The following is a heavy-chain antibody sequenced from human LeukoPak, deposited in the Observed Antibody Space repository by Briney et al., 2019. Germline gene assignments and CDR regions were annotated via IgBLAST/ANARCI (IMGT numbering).Heavy chain of an antibody. D-gene: IGHD2-2*01. CDR3: ARGRTGAAALDS. CDR1: GGSFSGHY. V-gene: IGHV4-34*01. Sequence: SETLSLTCAVYGGSFSGHYWTWIRQPPGKGLEWIGESTHSGSTNNNPSLKSRVTISVDTSKNQFSLKLTSVTAADTAVYHCARGRTGAAALDSWGPGTLVTVSS. J-gene: IGHJ4*02. CDR2: STHSGST.